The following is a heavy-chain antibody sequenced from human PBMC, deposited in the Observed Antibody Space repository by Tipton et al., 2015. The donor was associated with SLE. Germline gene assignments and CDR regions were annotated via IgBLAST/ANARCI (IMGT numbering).Heavy chain of an antibody. Sequence: TLSLTCTVSGGSISSYYWSWIRQPPGKGLEWIGYIYYSGSTYYNPSLKSRVTISVDTSKNQFSLKLSSVTPEDTAVYYCARDRSSSGWYGELGLNYFDYWGQGTLVTVSS. CDR3: ARDRSSSGWYGELGLNYFDY. J-gene: IGHJ4*02. D-gene: IGHD6-19*01. CDR1: GGSISSYY. V-gene: IGHV4-59*12. CDR2: IYYSGST.